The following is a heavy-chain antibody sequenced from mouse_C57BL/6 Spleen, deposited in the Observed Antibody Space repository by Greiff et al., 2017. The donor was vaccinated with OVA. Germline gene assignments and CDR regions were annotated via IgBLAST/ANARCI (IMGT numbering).Heavy chain of an antibody. Sequence: QVHVKQSGAELVRPGASVTLSCKASGYTFTDYEMHWVKQTPVHGLEWIGAIDPETGGTAYNQKFKGKAILTAAKSSSTAYMELRSLTSEDSAVYYCTRPPYGSSRYYAMDYWGQGTSGTVSS. CDR3: TRPPYGSSRYYAMDY. CDR1: GYTFTDYE. D-gene: IGHD1-1*01. J-gene: IGHJ4*01. V-gene: IGHV1-15*01. CDR2: IDPETGGT.